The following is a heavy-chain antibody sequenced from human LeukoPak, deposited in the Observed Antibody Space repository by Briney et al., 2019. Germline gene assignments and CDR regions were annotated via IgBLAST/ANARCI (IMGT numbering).Heavy chain of an antibody. Sequence: SQTLSLTCAISGDSVSSNSAAWNWIRQSPSRGLEWLGRTYYRSKWYNDYAVSVKSRMTINPDTSKNQFSLQLNPVTPEDTAVYYCARGTMVRGVREFDYWGQGTLVTVSS. CDR3: ARGTMVRGVREFDY. CDR1: GDSVSSNSAA. CDR2: TYYRSKWYN. D-gene: IGHD3-10*01. V-gene: IGHV6-1*01. J-gene: IGHJ4*02.